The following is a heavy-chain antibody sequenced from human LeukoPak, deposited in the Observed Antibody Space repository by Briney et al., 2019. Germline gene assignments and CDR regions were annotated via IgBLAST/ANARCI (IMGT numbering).Heavy chain of an antibody. D-gene: IGHD2-15*01. CDR2: VIPIFGTA. Sequence: SVKVSCKASGGTFSSYAISWVRQAPGQGLEWMGRVIPIFGTANYAQKFQGRVTITTDESTSTAYMELSSLRSEDTAVYYCARGLGGRYCSGGSCYSDPFDYWGQGTLLTVSS. CDR3: ARGLGGRYCSGGSCYSDPFDY. V-gene: IGHV1-69*05. J-gene: IGHJ4*02. CDR1: GGTFSSYA.